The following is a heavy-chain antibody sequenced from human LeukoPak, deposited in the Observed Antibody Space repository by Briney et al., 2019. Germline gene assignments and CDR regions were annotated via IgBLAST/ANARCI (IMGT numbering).Heavy chain of an antibody. V-gene: IGHV3-23*01. Sequence: GGSLRLSCAASGFSFSNYAMTWVRQAPGKGLEWVSSLSGVGSTTYYADSVEGRFTISRDNPNNTLYLQMNSLAVEDTATYFCAKGHSKGASAGSDGLLWVHWGQGTLVPSPQ. CDR1: GFSFSNYA. D-gene: IGHD3-16*01. CDR3: AKGHSKGASAGSDGLLWVH. CDR2: LSGVGSTT. J-gene: IGHJ4*02.